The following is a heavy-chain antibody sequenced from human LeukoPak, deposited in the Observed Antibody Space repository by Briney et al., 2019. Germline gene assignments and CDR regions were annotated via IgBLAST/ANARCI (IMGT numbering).Heavy chain of an antibody. CDR3: ARGSQSHNWFDP. CDR2: MNPNSGNT. CDR1: GYTFTSYD. Sequence: TSVKVSCKASGYTFTSYDINWVRQATGQGLEWMGWMNPNSGNTGYAQKFQGRVTMTRNTSISTAYMELSSLRSEDTAVYYCARGSQSHNWFDPWGQGTLVTVPS. D-gene: IGHD4-11*01. V-gene: IGHV1-8*01. J-gene: IGHJ5*02.